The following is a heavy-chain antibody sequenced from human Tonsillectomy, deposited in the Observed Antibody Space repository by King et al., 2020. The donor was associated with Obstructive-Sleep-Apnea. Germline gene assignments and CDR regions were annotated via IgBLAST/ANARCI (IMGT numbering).Heavy chain of an antibody. J-gene: IGHJ4*02. CDR2: ISAYNGNT. CDR1: GYTFTRYG. V-gene: IGHV1-18*01. Sequence: VQLVESGAEVKKPGASVKVSCKASGYTFTRYGISWVRQAPGQGLEWMGWISAYNGNTKYTQNLQGRVTMTTDTSTSTAYMGLRSLRSDDTAVYYCARGLGINVPSEDLWFGQLFGFDYWGQGTLVTVSS. CDR3: ARGLGINVPSEDLWFGQLFGFDY. D-gene: IGHD3-10*01.